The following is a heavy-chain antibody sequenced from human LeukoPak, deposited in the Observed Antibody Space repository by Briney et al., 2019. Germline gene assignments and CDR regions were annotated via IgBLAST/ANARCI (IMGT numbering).Heavy chain of an antibody. D-gene: IGHD3-10*01. V-gene: IGHV3-23*01. CDR1: GFSFSSYA. Sequence: GGSLRLSCAASGFSFSSYAMSWVRQAPGKGLEWVSGISGSGGSTYYADSVKGRFTISRDNSKNTLYLQMNSLRAEDTAVYYCAKDTYYYGSGSYPPFWGQGTMVTVSS. CDR3: AKDTYYYGSGSYPPF. CDR2: ISGSGGST. J-gene: IGHJ3*01.